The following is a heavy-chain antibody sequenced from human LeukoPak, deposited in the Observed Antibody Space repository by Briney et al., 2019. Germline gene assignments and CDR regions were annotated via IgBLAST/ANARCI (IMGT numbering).Heavy chain of an antibody. CDR1: GSSITSGYY. CDR2: ICHTGDT. CDR3: ARDGSRRNEADY. D-gene: IGHD1-1*01. V-gene: IGHV4-38-2*02. J-gene: IGHJ4*02. Sequence: SETLSLTCIVSGSSITSGYYWGWIRQPPGKGLEWIGSICHTGDTYYNPSLKSRVTISVDTSKNLFSLNLDSVTAADTAVYYCARDGSRRNEADYWGQGTLVTVSS.